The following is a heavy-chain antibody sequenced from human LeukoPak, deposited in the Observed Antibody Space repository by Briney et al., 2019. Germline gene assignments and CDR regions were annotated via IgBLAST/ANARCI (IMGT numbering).Heavy chain of an antibody. V-gene: IGHV3-21*01. D-gene: IGHD4-17*01. J-gene: IGHJ4*02. Sequence: PGGSLRLSCAASGFTFSSYSMNWVRQAPGKGLEWVSSISSSSSYIYYADSVKGRFTISRDNAKNSLYLQMNSLRAEDTAVYYCARGGVYGDYVRGGLKGYYFDYWGQGTLVTVSS. CDR3: ARGGVYGDYVRGGLKGYYFDY. CDR1: GFTFSSYS. CDR2: ISSSSSYI.